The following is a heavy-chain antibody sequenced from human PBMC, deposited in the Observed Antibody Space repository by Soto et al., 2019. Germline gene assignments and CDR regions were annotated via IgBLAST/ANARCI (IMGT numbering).Heavy chain of an antibody. CDR3: ARDAGATVPTDLRYYYYYYMDV. CDR2: IIPILGIA. V-gene: IGHV1-69*08. D-gene: IGHD4-17*01. Sequence: QVQLVQSGAEVKKPGSSVKVSCKASGGTFSSYTISWVRQAPGQGLEWMGRIIPILGIANYAQKFQGRVTITADKSTSTAYMELSSMRSEDTAVYYCARDAGATVPTDLRYYYYYYMDVWGKGTTVTVSS. J-gene: IGHJ6*03. CDR1: GGTFSSYT.